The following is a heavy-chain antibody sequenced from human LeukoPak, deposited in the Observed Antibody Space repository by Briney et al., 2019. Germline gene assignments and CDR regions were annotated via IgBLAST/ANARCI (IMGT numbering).Heavy chain of an antibody. V-gene: IGHV1-8*03. Sequence: ASVKVSCKASGYTITNYDINWVRQATGQGLEWMGWMNPNSGHTGYAQKFQGRVTITRNTSISTAYMELSSLRSEDTAIYYCARSSVPAVYNFFDPWGQGTLVTVSS. CDR1: GYTITNYD. D-gene: IGHD2-2*01. CDR2: MNPNSGHT. J-gene: IGHJ5*02. CDR3: ARSSVPAVYNFFDP.